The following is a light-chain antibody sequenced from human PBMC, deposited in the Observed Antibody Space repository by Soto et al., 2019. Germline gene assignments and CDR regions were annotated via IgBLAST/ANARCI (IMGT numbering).Light chain of an antibody. V-gene: IGKV3-11*01. CDR3: QQRSNWPPRIT. Sequence: VLTQSPVTLSLSPGERATLSCRASQSVTTYLAWYQQKPGQAPRLLIYDATNRATGIPARFSGSGSGTDFTLTISSLQPEDFAVYYCQQRSNWPPRITFGQGTRLEFK. J-gene: IGKJ5*01. CDR2: DAT. CDR1: QSVTTY.